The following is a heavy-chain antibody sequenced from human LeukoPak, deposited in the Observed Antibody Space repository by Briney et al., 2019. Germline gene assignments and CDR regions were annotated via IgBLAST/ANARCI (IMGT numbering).Heavy chain of an antibody. CDR1: GFTFSDYH. V-gene: IGHV3-11*01. Sequence: TTGGSLRLSCAASGFTFSDYHMNWIRQAPGKGLEWVSYISPGGDDIYFADSVEGRFTLSRDNAKNSLSLQMNSLTAEDTAVYYCAAGRDITVAGPGGYFDYWGRGTLVTVSS. CDR2: ISPGGDDI. CDR3: AAGRDITVAGPGGYFDY. J-gene: IGHJ4*02. D-gene: IGHD6-19*01.